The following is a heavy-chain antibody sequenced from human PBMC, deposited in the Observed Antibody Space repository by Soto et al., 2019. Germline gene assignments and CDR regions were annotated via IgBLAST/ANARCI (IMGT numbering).Heavy chain of an antibody. CDR1: GGSINSYW. D-gene: IGHD3-10*01. CDR2: VYSSGTT. V-gene: IGHV4-4*07. CDR3: ARDIGSYAYGEGY. Sequence: SETLSLTCSVSGGSINSYWWSWIRQPAGKGLEWIGRVYSSGTTDYNPSLNSRATMSVETSKNQFSLKLSSVTAADTAVYYCARDIGSYAYGEGYWGQGIQVTVPS. J-gene: IGHJ4*02.